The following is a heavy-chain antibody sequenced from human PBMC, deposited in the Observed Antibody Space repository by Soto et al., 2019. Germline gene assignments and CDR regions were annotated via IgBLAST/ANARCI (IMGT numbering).Heavy chain of an antibody. V-gene: IGHV4-59*01. J-gene: IGHJ4*02. CDR3: ARANGNNGIFHF. CDR1: GGSINSDY. Sequence: SETLSLTCSVSGGSINSDYWSWIRQPPGKGLEWIGSFYYRGSTDYNPSLKTRVTILLDTSKNQFSLKLTSVTAADTAVYYCARANGNNGIFHFWGQGTLVTVSS. D-gene: IGHD1-1*01. CDR2: FYYRGST.